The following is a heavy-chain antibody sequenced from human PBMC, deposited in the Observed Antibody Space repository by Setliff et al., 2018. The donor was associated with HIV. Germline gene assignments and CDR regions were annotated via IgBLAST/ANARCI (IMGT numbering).Heavy chain of an antibody. CDR1: GFSFRSYA. V-gene: IGHV3-23*01. CDR2: ISGSGDIT. J-gene: IGHJ4*02. Sequence: PGGSLRLSCAASGFSFRSYAVSWVRQAPGKGLEWVSVISGSGDITYYRESVKGRFTVSRDNSNNTVYLRMNSLRAEDTAMYYCAKTQTVITVYGPFDSWGQGTPVTSPQ. D-gene: IGHD4-4*01. CDR3: AKTQTVITVYGPFDS.